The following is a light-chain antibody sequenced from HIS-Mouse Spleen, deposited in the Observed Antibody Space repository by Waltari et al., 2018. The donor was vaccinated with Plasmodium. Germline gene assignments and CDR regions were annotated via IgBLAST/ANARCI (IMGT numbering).Light chain of an antibody. CDR3: QAWDSSTDYV. V-gene: IGLV3-1*01. CDR2: QDS. Sequence: SYELTQPPSVSVSPGQTASITCSGDKLGDKYACWYQQKPGQSPVLVIYQDSKRPSGIPERFSGSNSWNTATLTISGTQAMDEADYYCQAWDSSTDYVFGTGTKVTVL. J-gene: IGLJ1*01. CDR1: KLGDKY.